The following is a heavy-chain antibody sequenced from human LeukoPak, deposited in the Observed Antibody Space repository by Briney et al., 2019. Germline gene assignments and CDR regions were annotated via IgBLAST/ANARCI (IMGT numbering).Heavy chain of an antibody. CDR2: ISGAGGST. J-gene: IGHJ4*02. CDR3: ASRATVTTFFDY. Sequence: PGGSLGLSCAASGFTFSSYAMNWARQAPGKGLEWVSAISGAGGSTYFADFVKGRFTISRDNSKNTLYLQMNSLRAEDTAVCYCASRATVTTFFDYWGQGTLVTVSS. D-gene: IGHD4-17*01. V-gene: IGHV3-23*01. CDR1: GFTFSSYA.